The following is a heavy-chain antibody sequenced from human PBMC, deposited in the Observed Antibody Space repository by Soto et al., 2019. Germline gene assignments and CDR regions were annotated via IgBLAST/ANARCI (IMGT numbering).Heavy chain of an antibody. Sequence: SETLSLTCAVYGGSFSGYYWSWIRQPPGKGLEWIGEINHSGSTNYNPSLKSRVTISVDTSKNQFSLKLSSVTAADTAVYYCARCGGSSWYGRYYYYGMDVWGQGTTVTVSS. CDR3: ARCGGSSWYGRYYYYGMDV. V-gene: IGHV4-34*01. CDR2: INHSGST. CDR1: GGSFSGYY. J-gene: IGHJ6*02. D-gene: IGHD6-13*01.